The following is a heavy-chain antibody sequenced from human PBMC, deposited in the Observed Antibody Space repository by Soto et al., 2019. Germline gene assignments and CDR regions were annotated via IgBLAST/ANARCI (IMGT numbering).Heavy chain of an antibody. CDR1: GYTFTSYA. CDR3: ARDLVSELEWLVNWFDP. CDR2: INAGNGNT. Sequence: GASVKVSCKASGYTFTSYAMHWVRQAPGQKLEWMGWINAGNGNTKYSQKFQGRVTITRDTSASTAYMELSSLRSEDTAVYYCARDLVSELEWLVNWFDPWGQGTLVTVSS. J-gene: IGHJ5*02. V-gene: IGHV1-3*01. D-gene: IGHD3-3*01.